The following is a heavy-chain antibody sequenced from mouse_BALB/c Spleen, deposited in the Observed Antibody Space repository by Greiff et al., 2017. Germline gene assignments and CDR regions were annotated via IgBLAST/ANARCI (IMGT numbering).Heavy chain of an antibody. Sequence: EVKLMESGGGLVKPGGSLKLSCAASGFTFSSYAMSWVRQTPEKRLEWVASISSGGSTYYPDSVKGRFTISRDNARNILYLQMSSLRSEDTAMYYCARGGVYYYWYFDVWGAGTTVTVSS. D-gene: IGHD1-1*01. CDR2: ISSGGST. J-gene: IGHJ1*01. V-gene: IGHV5-6-5*01. CDR1: GFTFSSYA. CDR3: ARGGVYYYWYFDV.